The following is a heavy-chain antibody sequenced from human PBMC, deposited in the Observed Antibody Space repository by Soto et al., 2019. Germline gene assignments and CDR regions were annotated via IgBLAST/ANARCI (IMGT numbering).Heavy chain of an antibody. CDR3: ARRDDGWRDYGMDV. CDR1: GFSLSNARMG. CDR2: IFSNDEK. Sequence: QVTLKESGPVLVKPTEPLTLTCTVSGFSLSNARMGVSWILQPPGKALEWLAHIFSNDEKSYSTSLKSSLTNSKDTSKNKVLLTKTKMDSVDTATYYCARRDDGWRDYGMDVWGQGTTVTVSS. D-gene: IGHD3-3*01. V-gene: IGHV2-26*01. J-gene: IGHJ6*02.